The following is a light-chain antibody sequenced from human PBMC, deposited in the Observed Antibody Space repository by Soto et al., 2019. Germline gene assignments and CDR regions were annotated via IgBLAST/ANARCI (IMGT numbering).Light chain of an antibody. Sequence: QSVLTQPPSASGSPGQSVTISCTGTSSDVGGYNYVSWYQQHPGKAPKLVIYEVSKRPSGVPDRFSGSKSGNTASLTVSGLHAEDEADYYCSSYAGSNNYVFGTGTKVTVL. CDR2: EVS. CDR1: SSDVGGYNY. J-gene: IGLJ1*01. CDR3: SSYAGSNNYV. V-gene: IGLV2-8*01.